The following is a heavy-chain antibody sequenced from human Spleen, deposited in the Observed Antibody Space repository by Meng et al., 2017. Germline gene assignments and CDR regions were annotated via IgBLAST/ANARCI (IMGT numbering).Heavy chain of an antibody. CDR1: GFTFDDYA. CDR3: ARGRTTDI. V-gene: IGHV3-9*01. D-gene: IGHD2/OR15-2a*01. CDR2: ISWNSGSI. Sequence: GGSLRLSCAASGFTFDDYAMHWVRQAPGKGLEWVSGISWNSGSIGYADSVKGRFTISRDTAKNTLYLQMNSLRAEDTAVYYCARGRTTDIYGQGTMVTVSS. J-gene: IGHJ3*02.